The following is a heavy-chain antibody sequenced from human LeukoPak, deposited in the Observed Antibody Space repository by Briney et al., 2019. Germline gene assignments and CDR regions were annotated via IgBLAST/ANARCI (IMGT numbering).Heavy chain of an antibody. V-gene: IGHV1-18*01. CDR1: GYTFTSYG. CDR3: ARFPFSSAWLVKVPRDY. CDR2: ISAYNGNT. Sequence: EASVKVSCTASGYTFTSYGISWVRQAPGQGPEWMGWISAYNGNTNYAQKLQGRVALTPDTSTSAAYMKLRSLRSDDTAVYCCARFPFSSAWLVKVPRDYWGQGTLVSVSS. D-gene: IGHD6-19*01. J-gene: IGHJ4*02.